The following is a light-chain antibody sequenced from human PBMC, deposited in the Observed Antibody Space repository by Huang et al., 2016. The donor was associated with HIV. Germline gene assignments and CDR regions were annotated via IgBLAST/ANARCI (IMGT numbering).Light chain of an antibody. J-gene: IGKJ2*01. CDR3: QHYKT. CDR1: QSVSTN. CDR2: GAS. V-gene: IGKV3-15*01. Sequence: EILMTQSPFTLSVSPGERVTLSCMTSQSVSTNLAWYQQKPGQAPSLLIYGASTRATDIPARFSGSGSGTEFTLTITSLQSEDFAVYSCQHYKTFGRGTKLEIK.